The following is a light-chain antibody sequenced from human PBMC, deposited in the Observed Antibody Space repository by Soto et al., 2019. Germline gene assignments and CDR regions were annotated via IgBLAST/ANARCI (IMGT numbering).Light chain of an antibody. CDR2: DAS. J-gene: IGKJ3*01. V-gene: IGKV1-5*01. CDR1: QSISSW. Sequence: DIQMTQSPSTLSASVGDRVTITCRASQSISSWLAWYQQKPGQAPKLLIYDASSLESGVPSRFSGSGSGTEFTLTISSLQPDDFATYYCQQYNSYSFGPGSKVDIK. CDR3: QQYNSYS.